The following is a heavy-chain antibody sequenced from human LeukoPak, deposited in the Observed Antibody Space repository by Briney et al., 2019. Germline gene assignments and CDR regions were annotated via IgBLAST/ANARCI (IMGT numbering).Heavy chain of an antibody. Sequence: GGSLRLSCAASGFTFSSYAMSWVRQAPGKGLEWVSAISGSGGSTYYADSVKGRFTISRDNSKNTLYLQMNSLRAEDTAVYYCARDSYYGSGSSDYWGQGTLVTVSS. J-gene: IGHJ4*02. CDR1: GFTFSSYA. D-gene: IGHD3-10*01. V-gene: IGHV3-23*01. CDR2: ISGSGGST. CDR3: ARDSYYGSGSSDY.